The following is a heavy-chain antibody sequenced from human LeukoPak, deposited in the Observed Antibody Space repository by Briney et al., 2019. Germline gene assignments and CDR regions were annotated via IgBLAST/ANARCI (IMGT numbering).Heavy chain of an antibody. D-gene: IGHD3-10*01. CDR1: GGSISSYY. CDR2: IYTSGST. V-gene: IGHV4-4*07. Sequence: SETLSLTCTVSGGSISSYYWSWIRQPAGKGLEWIGRIYTSGSTNYNPSLKSRVTMSVDTSKNQFSLKLSSVTAADTAVYYCARWESRLLITMVRGVKSYYMDVWGKGTTVTISS. CDR3: ARWESRLLITMVRGVKSYYMDV. J-gene: IGHJ6*03.